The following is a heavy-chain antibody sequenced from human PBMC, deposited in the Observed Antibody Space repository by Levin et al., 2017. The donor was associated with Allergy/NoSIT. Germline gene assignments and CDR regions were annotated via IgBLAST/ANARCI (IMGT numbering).Heavy chain of an antibody. J-gene: IGHJ4*02. Sequence: PGGSLRLSCSASGFTFSDYWMSWVRQLPGKGLEWVANINPDGSETNYVASVKGRFTISRDNAKNSVYLQMSSLRGEDTALYYCAKETAYYARPLDNWGQGTLVTVSS. V-gene: IGHV3-7*01. CDR3: AKETAYYARPLDN. CDR1: GFTFSDYW. CDR2: INPDGSET. D-gene: IGHD2-8*01.